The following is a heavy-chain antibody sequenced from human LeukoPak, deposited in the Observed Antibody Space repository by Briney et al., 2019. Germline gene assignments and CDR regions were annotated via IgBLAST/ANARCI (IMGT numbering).Heavy chain of an antibody. D-gene: IGHD6-13*01. CDR3: ATVIAAAGTTSDY. J-gene: IGHJ4*02. CDR1: GYTFTSYY. Sequence: ASVKVSCKASGYTFTSYYMHWVRPAPGQGLEWMGIINPSGGSTSYAQKFQGRVTITTDESTSTAYMELSSLRSEDTAVYYCATVIAAAGTTSDYWGQGTLVTVSS. V-gene: IGHV1-46*01. CDR2: INPSGGST.